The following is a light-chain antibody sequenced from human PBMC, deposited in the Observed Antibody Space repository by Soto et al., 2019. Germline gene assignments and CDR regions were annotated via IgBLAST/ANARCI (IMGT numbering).Light chain of an antibody. J-gene: IGKJ2*01. CDR2: AAS. CDR1: QDIRNY. CDR3: LQYNDYPYT. V-gene: IGKV1-17*01. Sequence: DIQMTQSPPSLSASVGDRVTITCRANQDIRNYLGWYQQNPGKAPKRLIYAASSLQSGVPSRFSGSGSGTEFTLTSSSRQPEDFATYFCLQYNDYPYTFGQGTKLEF.